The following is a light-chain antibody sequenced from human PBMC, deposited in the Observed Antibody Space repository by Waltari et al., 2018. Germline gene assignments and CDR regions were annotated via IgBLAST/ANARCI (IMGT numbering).Light chain of an antibody. CDR2: GAS. J-gene: IGKJ1*01. Sequence: VMTQSPATLSLFPGERAVLSCWASQSIETNLAWFQQKPGQAPRLLISGASTRATNVPTRFSGSGSGTAFTLTISSLQSEDFAVYSCQQYNNWPPWTFGPGTKVEIK. CDR1: QSIETN. CDR3: QQYNNWPPWT. V-gene: IGKV3-15*01.